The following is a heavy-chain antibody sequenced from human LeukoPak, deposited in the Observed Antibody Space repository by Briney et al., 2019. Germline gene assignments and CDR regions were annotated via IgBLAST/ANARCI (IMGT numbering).Heavy chain of an antibody. CDR2: MNPNSGNT. J-gene: IGHJ4*02. V-gene: IGHV1-8*03. CDR1: GFRFTGYW. D-gene: IGHD1-26*01. CDR3: ARNSGGYTQVDY. Sequence: ASVKVSRKASGFRFTGYWMHWVRQAPGQGLEWMGWMNPNSGNTGYAQKFQGRVTITRNTSISTAYMELSSLRSEDTAVYYCARNSGGYTQVDYWGQGTLVTVSS.